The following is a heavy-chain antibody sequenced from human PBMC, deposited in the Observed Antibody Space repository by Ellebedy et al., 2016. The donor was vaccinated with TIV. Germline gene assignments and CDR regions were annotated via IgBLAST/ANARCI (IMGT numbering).Heavy chain of an antibody. CDR2: IFHSGST. CDR3: ARMYSRSFDY. V-gene: IGHV4-4*02. J-gene: IGHJ4*02. CDR1: GGSISSSNW. Sequence: MPSETLSLTCAVCGGSISSSNWWSWVRQPPGKGLEWMGEIFHSGSTNYNPSLKSRVTISVDTSKNQFSLKLSSVTAADTAVYYCARMYSRSFDYWGQGTLVTVSS. D-gene: IGHD6-13*01.